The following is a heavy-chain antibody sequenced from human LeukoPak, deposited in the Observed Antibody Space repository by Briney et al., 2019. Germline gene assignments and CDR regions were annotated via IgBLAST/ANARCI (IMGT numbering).Heavy chain of an antibody. CDR3: ATPHVDGYYYDSSGYRH. CDR2: FDPEDGET. J-gene: IGHJ4*02. Sequence: ASVKVSCKVSAYTLTELSMHWVRQAPGKGLEWMGGFDPEDGETIYAQKFQGRVTMTEDTSTDTAYMELSSLRSEDTAVYYCATPHVDGYYYDSSGYRHWGQGTLVTVSS. CDR1: AYTLTELS. V-gene: IGHV1-24*01. D-gene: IGHD3-22*01.